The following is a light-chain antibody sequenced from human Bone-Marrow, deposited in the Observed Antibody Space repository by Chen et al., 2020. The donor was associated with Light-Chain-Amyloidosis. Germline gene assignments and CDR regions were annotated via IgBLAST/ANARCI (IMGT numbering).Light chain of an antibody. CDR2: DDS. J-gene: IGLJ3*02. Sequence: SSFLTPPSSVSVAPGQPATIACGGNNIGSTSVHWYQQTPGQAPLLVVYDDSDRPSGIPERLSGSNSGNTATLTISRVEAGDEADYYCQVWDRSSDRPVFGGGTKLTVL. CDR3: QVWDRSSDRPV. CDR1: NIGSTS. V-gene: IGLV3-21*02.